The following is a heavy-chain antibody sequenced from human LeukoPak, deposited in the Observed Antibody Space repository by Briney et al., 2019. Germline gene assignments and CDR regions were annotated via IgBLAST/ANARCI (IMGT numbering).Heavy chain of an antibody. Sequence: GRSLRLSCAASGFTFSSYAMSWVRQAPGKGLEWVSAISGSGGSTYYADSVKGRFTISRDNSKNTLYLQMNSLRAEDTAVYYCAKAKGTVTTLYYYYGMDVWGQGTTVTVSS. J-gene: IGHJ6*02. D-gene: IGHD4-17*01. CDR1: GFTFSSYA. CDR2: ISGSGGST. V-gene: IGHV3-23*01. CDR3: AKAKGTVTTLYYYYGMDV.